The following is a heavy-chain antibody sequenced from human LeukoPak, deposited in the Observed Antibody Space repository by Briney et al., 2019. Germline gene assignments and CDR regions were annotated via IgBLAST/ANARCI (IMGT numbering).Heavy chain of an antibody. CDR1: GGSFSGYY. CDR2: INHSGGT. CDR3: ASEDYDILTGYYNFPFDY. V-gene: IGHV4-34*01. D-gene: IGHD3-9*01. J-gene: IGHJ4*02. Sequence: SETLSLTCDVYGGSFSGYYWSWIRQPPGKGLEWIGEINHSGGTNYSPSLKSRVTISLDTSKNQFSLKLTSVTAADTAVYYCASEDYDILTGYYNFPFDYWGQGTLVTVSS.